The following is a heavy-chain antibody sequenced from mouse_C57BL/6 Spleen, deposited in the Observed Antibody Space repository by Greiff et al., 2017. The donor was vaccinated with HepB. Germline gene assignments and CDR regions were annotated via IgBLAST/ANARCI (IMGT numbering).Heavy chain of an antibody. CDR3: AREGGSSPAWFAY. Sequence: VQLQQSGPVLVKPGASVKMSCKASGYTFTDYYMNWVKQSHGKSLEWIGVINPYNGGTSYNQKFKGKATLTVDKSSSTAYMELNSLTSEDSAVYYCAREGGSSPAWFAYWGQGTLVTVSA. CDR2: INPYNGGT. V-gene: IGHV1-19*01. D-gene: IGHD1-1*01. J-gene: IGHJ3*01. CDR1: GYTFTDYY.